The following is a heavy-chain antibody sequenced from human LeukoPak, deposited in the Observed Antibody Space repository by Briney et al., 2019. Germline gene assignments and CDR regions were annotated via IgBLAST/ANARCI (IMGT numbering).Heavy chain of an antibody. D-gene: IGHD2-21*01. J-gene: IGHJ2*01. CDR1: GFILSGYD. V-gene: IGHV3-13*04. CDR2: IDTDGDT. Sequence: PGGSLRLSCAASGFILSGYDMHWVRQATGKGLEWVSAIDTDGDTYYPGSVRGRFTVSRENAKNSLYLQMNSLRAGDTAVYYCVREETGDGYRYFDLWGRGTLVTVSS. CDR3: VREETGDGYRYFDL.